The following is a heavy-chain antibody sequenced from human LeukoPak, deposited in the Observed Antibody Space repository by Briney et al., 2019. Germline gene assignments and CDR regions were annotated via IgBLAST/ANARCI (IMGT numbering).Heavy chain of an antibody. CDR3: AKLDSSGWSRPFDY. J-gene: IGHJ4*02. CDR2: MSHDGSNK. V-gene: IGHV3-30*18. D-gene: IGHD6-19*01. CDR1: GFTFSNYA. Sequence: GSLRLSCAASGFTFSNYAMHWVRQAPGKGLEWVAVMSHDGSNKYYGDSVKGRFTISRDNSKNTLYLQMNSLRAEDTAVYYCAKLDSSGWSRPFDYWGQGTLVTVSS.